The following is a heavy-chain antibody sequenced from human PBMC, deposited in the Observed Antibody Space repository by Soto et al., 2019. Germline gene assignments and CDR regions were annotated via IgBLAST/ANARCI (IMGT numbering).Heavy chain of an antibody. V-gene: IGHV4-30-4*01. CDR3: ATPPTGSSSWLYFDY. Sequence: LSLTCTASGGSISSGDYYWSWIRQPPGKGLEWIGYIYYSGSTYYNPSLKSRVTISVDTSKNQFSLKLSSVTAADTAVYYCATPPTGSSSWLYFDYWGQGTLVTVSS. CDR1: GGSISSGDYY. CDR2: IYYSGST. J-gene: IGHJ4*02. D-gene: IGHD6-13*01.